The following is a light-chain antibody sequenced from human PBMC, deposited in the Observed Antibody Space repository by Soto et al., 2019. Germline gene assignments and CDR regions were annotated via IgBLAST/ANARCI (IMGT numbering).Light chain of an antibody. V-gene: IGKV3-20*01. CDR3: QQYGSSPVT. Sequence: EIVLTQSPGTLSLSPGERATLSCRASQSVSSSYLAWYQQKPGQAPRLLIYGASSRATGIPDRFSGSGSGTAFTLTISRLEPGDFAVYYCQQYGSSPVTFGPGTKVDIK. CDR1: QSVSSSY. J-gene: IGKJ3*01. CDR2: GAS.